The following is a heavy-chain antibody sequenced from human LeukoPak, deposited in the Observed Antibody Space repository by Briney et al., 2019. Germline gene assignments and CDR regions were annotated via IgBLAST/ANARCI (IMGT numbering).Heavy chain of an antibody. J-gene: IGHJ5*02. Sequence: PSETLSLTCTVSGGSISSSSHYWGWIRQPPGKGLEWIGSIYYSGSTYYNPSLKSRVTISVDTSKNQFSLKLSSVTAADTAVYYCARGGTMVRGVIWFDPWGQGTLVTVSS. D-gene: IGHD3-10*01. CDR2: IYYSGST. CDR3: ARGGTMVRGVIWFDP. V-gene: IGHV4-39*01. CDR1: GGSISSSSHY.